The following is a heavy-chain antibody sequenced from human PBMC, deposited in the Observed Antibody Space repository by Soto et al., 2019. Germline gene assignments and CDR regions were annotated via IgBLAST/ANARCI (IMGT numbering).Heavy chain of an antibody. Sequence: EVQLMESGGGLVKPGGSLRLSCVASGFPFSYSWMSWVRQAPGKGLEWVARIKSETDGGTTDYAAPVEGRFTISREDSKNTLDLQMNSLKAEDTAVYYCVIYHHISFTSRDRMAYWGQGTPVTVSS. CDR1: GFPFSYSW. CDR3: VIYHHISFTSRDRMAY. CDR2: IKSETDGGTT. J-gene: IGHJ4*02. D-gene: IGHD3-22*01. V-gene: IGHV3-15*01.